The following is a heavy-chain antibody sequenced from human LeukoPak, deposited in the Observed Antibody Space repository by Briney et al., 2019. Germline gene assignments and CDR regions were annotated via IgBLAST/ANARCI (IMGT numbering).Heavy chain of an antibody. D-gene: IGHD6-13*01. V-gene: IGHV1-69*13. Sequence: SVTVSCKASGGTFSSYAISWVRQAPGQGLEWMGGIIPIFGTANYAQKFQGRVTITADESTCTAYMELSSLRSEDTAVYYCARGADSSSWYGKFDYWGQGTLVTVSS. CDR3: ARGADSSSWYGKFDY. CDR1: GGTFSSYA. J-gene: IGHJ4*02. CDR2: IIPIFGTA.